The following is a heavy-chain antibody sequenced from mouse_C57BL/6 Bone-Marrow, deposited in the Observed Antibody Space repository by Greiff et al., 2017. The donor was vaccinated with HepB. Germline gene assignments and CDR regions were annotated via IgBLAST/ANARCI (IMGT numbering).Heavy chain of an antibody. CDR1: GYTFTNYW. V-gene: IGHV1-63*01. J-gene: IGHJ1*03. CDR3: AYYYGSSSRYFDV. D-gene: IGHD1-1*01. Sequence: VQLQQSGAELVRPGTSVKMSCKASGYTFTNYWIGWAKQRPGHGLEWIGDIYPGGGYTNYNEKFKGKATLTADKSSSTAYMQFSSLTSEDSAIYYCAYYYGSSSRYFDVWGTGTTVTVSS. CDR2: IYPGGGYT.